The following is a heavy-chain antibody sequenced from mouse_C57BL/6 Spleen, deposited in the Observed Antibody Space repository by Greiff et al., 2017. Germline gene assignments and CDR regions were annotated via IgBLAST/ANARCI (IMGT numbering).Heavy chain of an antibody. CDR3: ATTVLFPFDY. CDR1: GYTFTSYW. J-gene: IGHJ2*01. D-gene: IGHD1-1*01. CDR2: IDPSDSYT. Sequence: VQLQQPGAELVRPGTSVKLSCKASGYTFTSYWMHWVKQRPGQGLEWIGVIDPSDSYTNYNQKFKGKATLTVDTSSSTAYMQLSSLTSEDSAVYYCATTVLFPFDYWGQGTTLTVSS. V-gene: IGHV1-59*01.